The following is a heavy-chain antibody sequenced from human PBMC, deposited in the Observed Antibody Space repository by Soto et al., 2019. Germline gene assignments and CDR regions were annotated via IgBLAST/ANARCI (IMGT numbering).Heavy chain of an antibody. D-gene: IGHD3-10*01. Sequence: EVQLLESGGGLVQPGGSLRLSCAASGFTFSSYAMSWVRQAPGKGLEWVSAISGSGGSTYYADSVKGRFTISRDNSKNTLYLQMNSLRADDTAVYYCAKRTHYYGSGSYTSGAFEIWGQGTMVTVSS. CDR2: ISGSGGST. V-gene: IGHV3-23*01. J-gene: IGHJ3*02. CDR1: GFTFSSYA. CDR3: AKRTHYYGSGSYTSGAFEI.